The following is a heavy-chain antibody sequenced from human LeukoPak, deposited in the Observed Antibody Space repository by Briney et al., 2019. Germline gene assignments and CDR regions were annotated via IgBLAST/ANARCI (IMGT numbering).Heavy chain of an antibody. D-gene: IGHD3-3*01. CDR2: IKQDGSEK. CDR3: ARVHRGDDFWSGYGGAGPFDI. J-gene: IGHJ3*02. V-gene: IGHV3-7*04. Sequence: GGSLRLSCAASGFTFSSYWMSWVRQAPGKGLEWVANIKQDGSEKYYVDPVKGRFTISRDNAKNSLYLQMNSLRAEDTAVYYCARVHRGDDFWSGYGGAGPFDIWGQGTMVTVSS. CDR1: GFTFSSYW.